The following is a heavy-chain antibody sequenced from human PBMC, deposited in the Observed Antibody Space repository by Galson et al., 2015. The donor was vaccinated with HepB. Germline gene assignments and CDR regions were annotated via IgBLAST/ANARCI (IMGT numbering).Heavy chain of an antibody. CDR1: GFTFSPYG. CDR3: ARASRRELLTSGRIQYAFDI. D-gene: IGHD1-26*01. V-gene: IGHV3-48*01. CDR2: ISGSSSTI. Sequence: SLRLSCAASGFTFSPYGMNWVRQAPGKGLEWVSYISGSSSTIYYADSVKGRFTISRDNAKNSLHLQMNSLRAEDTAVYYCARASRRELLTSGRIQYAFDIWGQGTMVTVSS. J-gene: IGHJ3*02.